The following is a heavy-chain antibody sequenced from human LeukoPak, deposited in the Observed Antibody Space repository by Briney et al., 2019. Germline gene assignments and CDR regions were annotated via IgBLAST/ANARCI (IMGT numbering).Heavy chain of an antibody. J-gene: IGHJ6*03. D-gene: IGHD3-16*01. CDR2: IYTSGST. Sequence: SETLSLTCTVSGGSISTYYWSWIRQPAGKGLEWIGRIYTSGSTNYNPSLKSRVTMSVDTSKNQFSLKLSSVTAADTAVYYCARSKEDLGYYYYYMDVWGKGTTVTVSS. CDR1: GGSISTYY. V-gene: IGHV4-4*07. CDR3: ARSKEDLGYYYYYMDV.